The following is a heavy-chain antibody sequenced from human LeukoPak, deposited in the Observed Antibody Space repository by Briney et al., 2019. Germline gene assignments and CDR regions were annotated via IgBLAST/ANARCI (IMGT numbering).Heavy chain of an antibody. CDR2: IWYDGSNK. V-gene: IGHV3-33*01. CDR3: ARDRQWLVQGAFDI. J-gene: IGHJ3*02. CDR1: GFTFSSYG. Sequence: PGGSLRLSCAASGFTFSSYGMHWVRQAPGKGLGGVAVIWYDGSNKYYADSVKGRFTISRDNSKNTLYLQMNSLRAEDTAVYHCARDRQWLVQGAFDIWGQGTMVTVSS. D-gene: IGHD6-19*01.